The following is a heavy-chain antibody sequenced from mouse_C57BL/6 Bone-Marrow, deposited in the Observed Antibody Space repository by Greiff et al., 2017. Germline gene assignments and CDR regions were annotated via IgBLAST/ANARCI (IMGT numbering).Heavy chain of an antibody. CDR2: ISGGGGNT. CDR1: GFTFSSYT. V-gene: IGHV5-9*01. J-gene: IGHJ2*01. Sequence: EVKLVESGGGLVKPGGSLKLSCAASGFTFSSYTMSWVRQTPEKRLEWVATISGGGGNTYYPDSVKGRFTISRDNAKNTLYLQMSSLKSEDTALYYCGRRYYFDYWGQGTTLTVSS. CDR3: GRRYYFDY.